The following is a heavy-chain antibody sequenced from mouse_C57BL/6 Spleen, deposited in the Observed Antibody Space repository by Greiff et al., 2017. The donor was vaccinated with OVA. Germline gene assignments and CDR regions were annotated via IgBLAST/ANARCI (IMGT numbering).Heavy chain of an antibody. D-gene: IGHD6-5*01. CDR1: GYTFTEYT. V-gene: IGHV1-62-2*01. Sequence: QVQLQQSGAELVKPGASVKLSCKASGYTFTEYTIHWVKQRPGQGLEWIGWFYPGSGSIKYNEKFKDKATLTADKSSSTVYLERSRLTSEDSAVXVCARHEEAYGDWYFDVWGTGTTVTVSS. J-gene: IGHJ1*03. CDR3: ARHEEAYGDWYFDV. CDR2: FYPGSGSI.